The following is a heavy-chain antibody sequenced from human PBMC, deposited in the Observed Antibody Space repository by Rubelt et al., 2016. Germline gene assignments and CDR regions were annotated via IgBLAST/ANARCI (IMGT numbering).Heavy chain of an antibody. CDR3: GRLSITIFGAVVYYYGMDV. Sequence: QVQLVQSGAEVKKPGASVKVSCKASGYTFTSYDINWVRQATGQGLEWMGWMNPNSGNTGYAQKFQVRVTVTRNTSISTAYVERSRLESKETAVYYCGRLSITIFGAVVYYYGMDVWGQGTTVTVS. D-gene: IGHD3-3*01. V-gene: IGHV1-8*01. CDR1: GYTFTSYD. J-gene: IGHJ6*02. CDR2: MNPNSGNT.